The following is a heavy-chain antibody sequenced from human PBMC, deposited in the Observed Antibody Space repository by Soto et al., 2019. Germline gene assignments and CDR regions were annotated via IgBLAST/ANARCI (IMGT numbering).Heavy chain of an antibody. Sequence: EVQLVESGGGLVQRGGSLRLSCAASGFTFGIYSMNWVRQAPGKGLEWISYINGSSSTMYYADSVKGRFIISRDNADNSLYLQMKSLRDADTAVYYCARGDRFRCSGDRCFSDGLFLSWGQGTLVTVSS. V-gene: IGHV3-48*02. CDR2: INGSSSTM. CDR1: GFTFGIYS. J-gene: IGHJ5*02. CDR3: ARGDRFRCSGDRCFSDGLFLS. D-gene: IGHD2-15*01.